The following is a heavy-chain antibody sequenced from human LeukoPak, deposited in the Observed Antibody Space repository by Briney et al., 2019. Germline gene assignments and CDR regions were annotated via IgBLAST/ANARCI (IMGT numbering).Heavy chain of an antibody. V-gene: IGHV3-23*01. J-gene: IGHJ4*02. Sequence: GGSLRLSCAASGFTFSSYAMSCVRQAPGKGLEWVSTISDSGDITYSAESVKGRFTISRDNSKNTLYLQMNSLRAEDTGVYYCARDLHTRVGATDYWGQGTLVTVSS. D-gene: IGHD1-26*01. CDR3: ARDLHTRVGATDY. CDR2: ISDSGDIT. CDR1: GFTFSSYA.